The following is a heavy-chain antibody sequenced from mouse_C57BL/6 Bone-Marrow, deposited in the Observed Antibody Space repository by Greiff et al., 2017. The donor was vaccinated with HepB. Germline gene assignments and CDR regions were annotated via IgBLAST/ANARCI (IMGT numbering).Heavy chain of an antibody. D-gene: IGHD1-1*01. Sequence: QVQLQQSGAELARPGASVKMSCKASGYTFTSYTMHWVKQRPGQGLEWIGYINPSSGYTKYNQKFKDKATLTADKSSSTAYMQLSSLTSEDSAVYYCARPVVAKYCFDYWGQGTTLTVSS. CDR2: INPSSGYT. V-gene: IGHV1-4*01. CDR3: ARPVVAKYCFDY. CDR1: GYTFTSYT. J-gene: IGHJ2*01.